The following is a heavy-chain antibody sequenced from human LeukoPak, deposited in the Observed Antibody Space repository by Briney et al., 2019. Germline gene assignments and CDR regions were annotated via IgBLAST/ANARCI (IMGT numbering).Heavy chain of an antibody. CDR3: GEGRKGAWFPNY. J-gene: IGHJ4*02. Sequence: GGPERLSCAASGFTFGAYWMTWVRQAPGKGVEWVANLNQDGIEKYYVDSVKGRFTISRDNAKNSLYLQMNGLRAEDTAVYYCGEGRKGAWFPNYWGQGTLVTVSS. CDR2: LNQDGIEK. CDR1: GFTFGAYW. D-gene: IGHD3-10*01. V-gene: IGHV3-7*05.